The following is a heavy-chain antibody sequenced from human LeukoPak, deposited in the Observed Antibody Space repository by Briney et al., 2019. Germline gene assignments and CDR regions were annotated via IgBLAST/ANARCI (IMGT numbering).Heavy chain of an antibody. D-gene: IGHD3-22*01. CDR1: GFTFSIYA. CDR2: ISGSGGST. CDR3: AKGNYYDSSGYLTFDY. Sequence: GVSLRLYCAASGFTFSIYAMSWVRQAPGKGLEWVSAISGSGGSTYYADSVKGRFTLSRDNTKNTLFLQINSLRAEDTAVYYCAKGNYYDSSGYLTFDYWGQGTLVTVSS. J-gene: IGHJ4*02. V-gene: IGHV3-23*01.